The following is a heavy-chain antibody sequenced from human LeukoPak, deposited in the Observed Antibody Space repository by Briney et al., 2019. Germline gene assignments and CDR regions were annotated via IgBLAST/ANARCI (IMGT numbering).Heavy chain of an antibody. J-gene: IGHJ3*02. CDR2: IYSGGST. Sequence: GGSLRLSCAASGFAFSFYAMSWLRQPPGKGLEWVSLIYSGGSTYNADSVKDRFTISRDNSKNTVYLQMNSLRAEDTAVYYCASRTTVTDADGFDIWGQGTMVTVSS. CDR1: GFAFSFYA. CDR3: ASRTTVTDADGFDI. D-gene: IGHD4-17*01. V-gene: IGHV3-66*01.